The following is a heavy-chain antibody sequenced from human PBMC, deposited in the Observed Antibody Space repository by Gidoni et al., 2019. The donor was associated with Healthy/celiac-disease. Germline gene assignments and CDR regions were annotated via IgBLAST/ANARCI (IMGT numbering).Heavy chain of an antibody. V-gene: IGHV4-30-2*01. Sequence: QLQLQESGSGLVKPSQTLSLTCAVSGGSISSGGYSWRWIRQPPGKGLEWIGYIYHSGSTYYNPSLKSRVTISVDRSKNQFSLKLSSVTAADTAVYYCASSTVTPYYFDYWGQGTLVTVSS. CDR2: IYHSGST. CDR1: GGSISSGGYS. J-gene: IGHJ4*02. CDR3: ASSTVTPYYFDY. D-gene: IGHD4-17*01.